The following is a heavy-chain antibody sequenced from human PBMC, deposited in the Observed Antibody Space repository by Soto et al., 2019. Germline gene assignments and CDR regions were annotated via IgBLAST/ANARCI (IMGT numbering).Heavy chain of an antibody. V-gene: IGHV2-5*02. D-gene: IGHD3-10*01. CDR1: GFSLSTTGVG. Sequence: QITLKESGPTLAKPTQTLTLTCTFSGFSLSTTGVGVGWIRQPPGKPLEWLALIYWDDDKRYSPSLKSRLTITKGTSKNQVVLTMTNMDPVDTATYYCAYAEFYGSGTYYNPYNWFDPWGQGTLVTVSS. CDR2: IYWDDDK. J-gene: IGHJ5*02. CDR3: AYAEFYGSGTYYNPYNWFDP.